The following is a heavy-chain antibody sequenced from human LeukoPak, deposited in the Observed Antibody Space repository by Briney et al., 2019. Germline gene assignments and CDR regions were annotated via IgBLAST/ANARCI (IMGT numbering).Heavy chain of an antibody. D-gene: IGHD6-6*01. Sequence: SETLSLTCAVYGGSFSGYYWSWIRQPPGKGLEWIGEINHSGSTNYNPSLKSRVTISVDTSKNQFSLKLSSVTAADTAVYYCARGRAARLGFFDYWGQGTLVTVSS. CDR3: ARGRAARLGFFDY. J-gene: IGHJ4*02. CDR2: INHSGST. CDR1: GGSFSGYY. V-gene: IGHV4-34*01.